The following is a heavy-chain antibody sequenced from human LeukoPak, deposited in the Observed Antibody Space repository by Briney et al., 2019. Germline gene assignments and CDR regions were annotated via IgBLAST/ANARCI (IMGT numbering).Heavy chain of an antibody. CDR3: ARGMTTLEY. Sequence: PGGSLRLSCAASGFTFSGYYMSWIRHAPGKGLEWVSYISSSSTYTNYGDSVKGRFTISRDNAKNSLYLQMNSLRAEDTAIYYCARGMTTLEYWGQRTLVAVSS. V-gene: IGHV3-11*06. D-gene: IGHD4-11*01. CDR2: ISSSSTYT. J-gene: IGHJ4*02. CDR1: GFTFSGYY.